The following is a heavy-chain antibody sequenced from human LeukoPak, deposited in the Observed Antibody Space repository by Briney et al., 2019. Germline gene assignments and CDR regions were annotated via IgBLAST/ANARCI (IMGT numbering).Heavy chain of an antibody. Sequence: SETLSLTCAVYGGSFSGYYWSWIRQPPGKGLEWIGEINHSGSTNYNPSLKSRITISVDTSKYQLSLKLSSVTAADTAVYYCARRGAFAIGIWGQGTMVTVSS. CDR2: INHSGST. CDR1: GGSFSGYY. V-gene: IGHV4-34*01. CDR3: ARRGAFAIGI. J-gene: IGHJ3*02.